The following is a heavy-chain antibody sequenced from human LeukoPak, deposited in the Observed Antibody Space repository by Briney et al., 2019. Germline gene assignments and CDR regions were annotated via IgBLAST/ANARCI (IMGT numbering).Heavy chain of an antibody. Sequence: AGTLRLTCAASGFTFSSYALSWVRRDPGKKLVWVFVVIGSGDNPYYNHSVKGRFTISRDNSKNMLYLQMNSLRAEDTAVYYCAKWKYSNSGIDDYWGQGTLVTVSS. V-gene: IGHV3-23*01. CDR2: VIGSGDNP. D-gene: IGHD6-6*01. J-gene: IGHJ4*02. CDR1: GFTFSSYA. CDR3: AKWKYSNSGIDDY.